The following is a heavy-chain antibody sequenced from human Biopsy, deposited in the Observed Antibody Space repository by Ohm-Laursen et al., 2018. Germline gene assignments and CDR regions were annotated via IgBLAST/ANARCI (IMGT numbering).Heavy chain of an antibody. CDR2: IKHSGRT. Sequence: SETLSLTCAVYVGSFSGYYWSWIRQPPGNGLEWIGEIKHSGRTNYNPSLKSRVSISVDTSKNQFSLKLSSLTAADTAVYYCARGMRYCTNAVCYKSGSGSYYRYYYGMDVWGQGTTVTVSS. J-gene: IGHJ6*02. D-gene: IGHD2-8*01. CDR3: ARGMRYCTNAVCYKSGSGSYYRYYYGMDV. CDR1: VGSFSGYY. V-gene: IGHV4-34*01.